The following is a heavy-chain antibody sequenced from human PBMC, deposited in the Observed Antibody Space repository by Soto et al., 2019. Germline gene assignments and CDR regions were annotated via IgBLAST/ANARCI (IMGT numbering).Heavy chain of an antibody. CDR3: AKIGYSYGDAFDS. D-gene: IGHD5-18*01. V-gene: IGHV3-30*18. J-gene: IGHJ3*02. Sequence: QVQLVESGGGVVQPGRSLRLSCAASGFTFSSYGMHWVRQAPGKGLEWVAVISYDGSNKYYADSVKGRFTISRDNSKNTLYLQMNSLRAEDTAVYYCAKIGYSYGDAFDSWGQGTMVTVSS. CDR2: ISYDGSNK. CDR1: GFTFSSYG.